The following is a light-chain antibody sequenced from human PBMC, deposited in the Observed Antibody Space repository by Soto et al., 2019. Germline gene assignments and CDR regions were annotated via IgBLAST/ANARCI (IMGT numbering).Light chain of an antibody. CDR1: QSINSW. Sequence: DIQRTQSPSTLSASVGDRVTITGRASQSINSWLAWYQQKPGKAPKLLIYKASSLESGVPSRFSGSGSGTAFTLTISSLQPDDFAAYYCQQYEIYPITFGQGTRLEIK. V-gene: IGKV1-5*03. J-gene: IGKJ5*01. CDR3: QQYEIYPIT. CDR2: KAS.